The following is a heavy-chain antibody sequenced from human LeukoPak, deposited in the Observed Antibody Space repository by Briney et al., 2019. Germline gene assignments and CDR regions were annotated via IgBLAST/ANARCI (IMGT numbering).Heavy chain of an antibody. CDR3: ARGGPKYYFDY. D-gene: IGHD3-16*01. CDR2: IIPIFGTA. J-gene: IGHJ4*02. V-gene: IGHV1-69*05. Sequence: GASVKVSCKASGGTFSSYAISWVRQAPGQGLEWMGRIIPIFGTANYAQKFQGRVTITTDESTSTAYMELSSLRSEDTAVSYCARGGPKYYFDYWGQGTLVTVSS. CDR1: GGTFSSYA.